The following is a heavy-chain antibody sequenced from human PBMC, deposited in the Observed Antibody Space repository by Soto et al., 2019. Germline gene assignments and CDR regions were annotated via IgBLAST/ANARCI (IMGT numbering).Heavy chain of an antibody. D-gene: IGHD3-10*01. J-gene: IGHJ6*02. V-gene: IGHV5-51*01. CDR1: GYSFTSYW. Sequence: GESLKISCKGSGYSFTSYWIGWVRQMPGKGLEWMGIIYPGDSDTRYSPSFQGQVTISADQSINTAYLQWDSLKASDTAIYYCARDNSEGRRPMVRGVEFGFSGMDVWGQGTTVTVSS. CDR3: ARDNSEGRRPMVRGVEFGFSGMDV. CDR2: IYPGDSDT.